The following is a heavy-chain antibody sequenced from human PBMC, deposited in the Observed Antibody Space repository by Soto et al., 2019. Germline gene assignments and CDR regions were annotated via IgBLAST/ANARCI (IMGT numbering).Heavy chain of an antibody. CDR3: AADPRYCSGGSCYYYYYGMDV. J-gene: IGHJ6*02. Sequence: ASVKVSCKASGFTFTSSAMQWGRQARGQRLEWIGWSVVGSGNTNYAQKFQERVTITRDMSTSTAYMELSSLRSEDPAVYYCAADPRYCSGGSCYYYYYGMDVWGQGTTVTVSS. D-gene: IGHD2-15*01. V-gene: IGHV1-58*02. CDR2: SVVGSGNT. CDR1: GFTFTSSA.